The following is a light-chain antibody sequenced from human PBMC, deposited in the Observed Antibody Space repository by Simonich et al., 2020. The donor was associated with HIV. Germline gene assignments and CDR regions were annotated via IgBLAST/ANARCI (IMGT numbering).Light chain of an antibody. CDR3: LIWHSSAWV. J-gene: IGLJ3*02. V-gene: IGLV5-45*01. Sequence: QAVLTQPASLSASPGASASLTCTLRSGINVATYRIYWYQQKPGTPPQYLLRFNSDSDKRLGSGVPSRFAGSKDASANAGILLISGLQSEDEADYYCLIWHSSAWVFGGGTKLTVL. CDR1: SGINVATYR. CDR2: FNSDSDK.